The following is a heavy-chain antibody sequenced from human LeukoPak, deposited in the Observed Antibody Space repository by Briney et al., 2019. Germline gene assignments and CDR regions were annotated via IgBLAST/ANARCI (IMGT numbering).Heavy chain of an antibody. CDR3: AAIGGAHAPPATWYFDL. D-gene: IGHD1-26*01. CDR2: FDPEDGET. V-gene: IGHV1-24*01. CDR1: GYTLTELS. J-gene: IGHJ2*01. Sequence: ASVKVSCKVSGYTLTELSMHWVRQAPGKGLEWMGGFDPEDGETIYAQKFQGRVTMTEDTSTDTAYMELSSLRSEDTAVYYCAAIGGAHAPPATWYFDLWGRGTLVTVSS.